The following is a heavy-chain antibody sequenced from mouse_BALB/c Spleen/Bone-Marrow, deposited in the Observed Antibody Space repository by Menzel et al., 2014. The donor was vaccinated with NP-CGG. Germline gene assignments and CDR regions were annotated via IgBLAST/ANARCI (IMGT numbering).Heavy chain of an antibody. J-gene: IGHJ1*01. CDR3: ARDYNRYFDV. CDR2: ISSGGSYT. D-gene: IGHD1-3*01. CDR1: GFTFSSYA. Sequence: DVKLQESGGGLVKPGGSLKLSCAASGFTFSSYAMSWVRQSPEKRLEWVAEISSGGSYTYYPDTVTGRFTISRDNAKNTLYLEMSSLRSEDTAMYYCARDYNRYFDVWGAGTTVTVSS. V-gene: IGHV5-9-4*01.